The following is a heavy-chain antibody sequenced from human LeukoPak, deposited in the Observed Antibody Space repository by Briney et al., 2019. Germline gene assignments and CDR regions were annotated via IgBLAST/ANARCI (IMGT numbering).Heavy chain of an antibody. D-gene: IGHD3-10*01. CDR1: GYTFTGYY. CDR3: AREYDYGYLGY. CDR2: INPSTGAT. V-gene: IGHV1-2*02. J-gene: IGHJ4*02. Sequence: VASVKVSCTASGYTFTGYYMHWVRQAPGQGLEWMASINPSTGATSSAQKFQGRVTVTRDTSISTAYMELSRLRSDDTAVYFCAREYDYGYLGYWGQGTLVTVSS.